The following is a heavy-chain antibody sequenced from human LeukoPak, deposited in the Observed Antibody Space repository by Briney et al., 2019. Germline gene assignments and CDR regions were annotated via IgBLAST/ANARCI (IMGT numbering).Heavy chain of an antibody. D-gene: IGHD2-15*01. V-gene: IGHV4-39*01. CDR1: GGSISSSNYY. J-gene: IGHJ4*02. Sequence: SETLSLTCTVSGGSISSSNYYWDWIHQPPGKGLEWIGSIYYSGNTYYNPSLKSRVTISVDTSKNQFSLKLNSVTAADTAVYYCARRGYCSGGSCYVSYWGQGTLVTVSS. CDR2: IYYSGNT. CDR3: ARRGYCSGGSCYVSY.